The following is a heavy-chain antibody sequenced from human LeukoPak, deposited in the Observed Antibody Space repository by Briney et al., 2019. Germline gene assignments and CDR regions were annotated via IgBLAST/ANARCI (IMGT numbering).Heavy chain of an antibody. Sequence: ASVKVSCKASGGTFSSYAMSWVRQAPGKGLEWVSAISGSGGSTYYADSVKGRFTISRDNSKNTLYLQMNSLRAEDTAVYYCAKGLAAAGLHSSYYGMDVWGQGTTVTVSS. CDR3: AKGLAAAGLHSSYYGMDV. CDR1: GGTFSSYA. D-gene: IGHD6-13*01. V-gene: IGHV3-23*01. J-gene: IGHJ6*02. CDR2: ISGSGGST.